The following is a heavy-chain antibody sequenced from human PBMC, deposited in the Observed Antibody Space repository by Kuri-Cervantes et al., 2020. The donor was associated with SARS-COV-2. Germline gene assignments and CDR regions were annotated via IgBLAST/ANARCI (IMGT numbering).Heavy chain of an antibody. V-gene: IGHV3-33*01. D-gene: IGHD4-23*01. CDR2: IWYDGSNK. CDR3: ARDPPHGTDYGGGMDV. J-gene: IGHJ6*02. Sequence: GESLKISCAASGFTFSSYGMQWVRQAPGKGLEWVAVIWYDGSNKYYADSVKGRFTISRDNSKNTLYLQMNSLRAEDTAVYYCARDPPHGTDYGGGMDVWGQGTTVTVSS. CDR1: GFTFSSYG.